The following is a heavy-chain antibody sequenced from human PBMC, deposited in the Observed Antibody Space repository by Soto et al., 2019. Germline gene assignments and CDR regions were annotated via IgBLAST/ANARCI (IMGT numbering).Heavy chain of an antibody. J-gene: IGHJ3*02. CDR3: ARVLKSSGWDNDVFEI. D-gene: IGHD6-19*01. CDR2: IDTYEDAT. CDR1: GFTFSSYW. V-gene: IGHV3-74*01. Sequence: GGSLRLSCAASGFTFSSYWMHWVRQAPGKGLVWVSRIDTYEDATRYADSVKGRFTISRDNVKNTMFLHMDSLRAEDTAVFFCARVLKSSGWDNDVFEIWGQGTMVTVSS.